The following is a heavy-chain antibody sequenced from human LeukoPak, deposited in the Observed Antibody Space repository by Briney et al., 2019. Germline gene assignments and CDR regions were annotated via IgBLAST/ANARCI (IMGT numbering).Heavy chain of an antibody. CDR3: ARDQGAATAHYYMDV. D-gene: IGHD6-25*01. CDR2: IIPIFGTA. Sequence: ASVKVSCKASEGTFSSYAISWVRQAPGQGLEWMGGIIPIFGTANYAQKFQGRVTITADESTSTAYMELSSLRSEDTAVYYCARDQGAATAHYYMDVWGKGTTVTVSS. CDR1: EGTFSSYA. V-gene: IGHV1-69*01. J-gene: IGHJ6*03.